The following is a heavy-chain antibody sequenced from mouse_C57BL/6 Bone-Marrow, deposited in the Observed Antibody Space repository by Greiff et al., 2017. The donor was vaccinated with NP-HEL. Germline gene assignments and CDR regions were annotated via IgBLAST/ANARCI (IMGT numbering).Heavy chain of an antibody. D-gene: IGHD2-3*01. CDR2: ISDGGSYT. V-gene: IGHV5-4*01. Sequence: EVKLVESGGGLVKPGGSLKLSCAASGFTFSSYAMSWVRQTPEKRLEWVATISDGGSYTYYPDNVKGRFTISRDNANNNLYLQMSHLKSEDTAMYYCAREGEYDSYFYAMDYWGQGTSVTVSS. CDR1: GFTFSSYA. CDR3: AREGEYDSYFYAMDY. J-gene: IGHJ4*01.